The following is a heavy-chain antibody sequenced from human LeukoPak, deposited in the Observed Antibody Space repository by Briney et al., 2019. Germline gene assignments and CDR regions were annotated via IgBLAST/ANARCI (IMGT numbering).Heavy chain of an antibody. CDR3: ARVGGTMPPAVWGWYFDL. Sequence: GASVKVSCKASGGTFSSYAISWVRQAPGQGLEWMGGIIPIFGTANYAQKFQGRVTITTDESTSTAYMELSSLRSEDTAVYYCARVGGTMPPAVWGWYFDLWGRGTLVTVSS. CDR2: IIPIFGTA. CDR1: GGTFSSYA. D-gene: IGHD1-26*01. J-gene: IGHJ2*01. V-gene: IGHV1-69*05.